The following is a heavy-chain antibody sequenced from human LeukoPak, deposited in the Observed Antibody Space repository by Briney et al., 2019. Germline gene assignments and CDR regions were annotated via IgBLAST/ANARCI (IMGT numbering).Heavy chain of an antibody. D-gene: IGHD1-14*01. CDR2: IKEDGSET. V-gene: IGHV3-7*01. J-gene: IGHJ4*02. CDR3: ARDSFETDIDY. Sequence: GGSLGLSCAVSGFTFSTYWMSWVRQAPGKGLEWVANIKEDGSETYYVDSLKGRFTISRDNVKNSLYLQINSLRADDSAVYYCARDSFETDIDYWGQGTLVTVSS. CDR1: GFTFSTYW.